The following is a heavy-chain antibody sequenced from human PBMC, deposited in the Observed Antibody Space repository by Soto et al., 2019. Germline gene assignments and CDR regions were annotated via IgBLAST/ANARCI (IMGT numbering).Heavy chain of an antibody. Sequence: QVQLQESGPRLVKPSETLSLTCIVSGGSISNYYWSWIRQPPGKGLEWIGYIYYSGSTNYNPSLPTRVLXAXHXXNNQFSLKLSSVPPADPAVYSCASAVLAATAPFDYWGQGTLVTVSS. D-gene: IGHD6-13*01. CDR3: ASAVLAATAPFDY. J-gene: IGHJ4*02. CDR2: IYYSGST. CDR1: GGSISNYY. V-gene: IGHV4-59*01.